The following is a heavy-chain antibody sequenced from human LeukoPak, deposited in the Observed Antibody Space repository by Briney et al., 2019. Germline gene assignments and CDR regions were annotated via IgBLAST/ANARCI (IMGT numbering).Heavy chain of an antibody. CDR1: GGSISSYY. CDR3: AREESMVRGTSWFDP. Sequence: SETLSLTRTVSGGSISSYYWSWIRQPPGKGLEWIGYIYYSGSTNYNPSLKSRVTISVDTSKNQFSLKMSSVTAADTAVYYCAREESMVRGTSWFDPWGQGTLVTVS. D-gene: IGHD3-10*01. CDR2: IYYSGST. J-gene: IGHJ5*02. V-gene: IGHV4-59*01.